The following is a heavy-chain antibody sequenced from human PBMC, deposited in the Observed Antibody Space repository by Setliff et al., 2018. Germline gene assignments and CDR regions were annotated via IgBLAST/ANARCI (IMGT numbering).Heavy chain of an antibody. V-gene: IGHV1-3*01. CDR3: ARDGFEIVVVPAAIYYYYYMDV. CDR1: GGTFSSYA. Sequence: GASVKVSCKASGGTFSSYAISWVRQAPGQRLEWMGWINAGNGNTKYSQKFQGRVTITRDTSASTAYMELSSLRSEDMAVYYCARDGFEIVVVPAAIYYYYYMDVWGKGTTVTVSS. CDR2: INAGNGNT. D-gene: IGHD2-2*01. J-gene: IGHJ6*03.